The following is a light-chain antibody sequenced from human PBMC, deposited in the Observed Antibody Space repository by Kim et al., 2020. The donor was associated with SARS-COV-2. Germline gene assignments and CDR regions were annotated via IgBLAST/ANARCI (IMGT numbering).Light chain of an antibody. CDR2: GAS. CDR3: HQYASPRLT. J-gene: IGKJ4*01. Sequence: SSGECATLSCRPREKVGSSFLAWYQPRPGQAPRLLIYGASNRATGIPDRFSGSGSGRDFTLTISGLEPEDFAVYYCHQYASPRLTFGGGTKVDIK. CDR1: EKVGSSF. V-gene: IGKV3-20*01.